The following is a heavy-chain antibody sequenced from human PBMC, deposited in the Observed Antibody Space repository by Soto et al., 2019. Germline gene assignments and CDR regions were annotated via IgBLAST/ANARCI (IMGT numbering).Heavy chain of an antibody. CDR2: IYYSGST. D-gene: IGHD5-12*01. CDR3: VRQIPIVATGGNFDY. V-gene: IGHV4-59*08. CDR1: GGSISSYY. J-gene: IGHJ4*02. Sequence: SETLSLTCTVSGGSISSYYWSWIRQPPGKGLEWIGYIYYSGSTNYNPSLKSRVTISVDTSKNQFSLKLGPVTAADTAVYYCVRQIPIVATGGNFDYWGQGTLVTVSS.